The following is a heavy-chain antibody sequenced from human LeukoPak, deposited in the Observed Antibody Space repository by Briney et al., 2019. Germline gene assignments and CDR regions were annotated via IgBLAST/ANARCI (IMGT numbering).Heavy chain of an antibody. CDR2: INAGNGNT. CDR3: ARAPRGYCTNGVCYSSYNWFDP. D-gene: IGHD2-8*01. CDR1: GYTFTSYA. Sequence: ASVKVSRKASGYTFTSYAMHWVRQAPGQRLEWMGWINAGNGNTKYSQKFQGRVTITRDTSASTAYMELSSLRSEDTAVYYCARAPRGYCTNGVCYSSYNWFDPWGQGTLVTVSS. J-gene: IGHJ5*02. V-gene: IGHV1-3*01.